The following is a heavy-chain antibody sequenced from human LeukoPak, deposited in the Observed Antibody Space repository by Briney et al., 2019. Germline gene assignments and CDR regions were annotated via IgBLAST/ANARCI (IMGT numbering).Heavy chain of an antibody. CDR1: GGSISSSSYY. V-gene: IGHV4-39*01. J-gene: IGHJ2*01. D-gene: IGHD3-16*01. Sequence: PSETLSLTCTVSGGSISSSSYYWGWIRQPPGKGLEWIGSIYYSGSTYYNPSLKSRVTISVDTSKNQFSLKLSSVTAADTAVYYCARQARGGYFDLWGRGTLVTVSS. CDR3: ARQARGGYFDL. CDR2: IYYSGST.